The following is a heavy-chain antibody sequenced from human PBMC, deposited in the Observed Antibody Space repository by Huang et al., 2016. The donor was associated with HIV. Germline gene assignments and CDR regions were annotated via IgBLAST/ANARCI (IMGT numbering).Heavy chain of an antibody. D-gene: IGHD5-12*01. CDR2: IYYSGST. J-gene: IGHJ3*02. CDR1: GGSISSYY. CDR3: ARGPSPWLQEAFDI. V-gene: IGHV4-59*01. Sequence: QVQLQESGPGLVKPSETLSLTCTVPGGSISSYYWRWIRQPPGKGLECIGYIYYSGSTNDHPSLKSRVTISVDTSKNQFSLKLRSVTAADTAVYYCARGPSPWLQEAFDIWGQGTMVTVSS.